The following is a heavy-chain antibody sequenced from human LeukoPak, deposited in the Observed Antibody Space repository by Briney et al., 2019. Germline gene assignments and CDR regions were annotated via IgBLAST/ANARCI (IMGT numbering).Heavy chain of an antibody. CDR1: GFTFSSYA. D-gene: IGHD5-18*01. CDR3: ARDVFLAMEYYFDY. CDR2: ISYDGSNK. J-gene: IGHJ4*02. V-gene: IGHV3-30-3*01. Sequence: GGSLRLSCAASGFTFSSYAMHWVRQAPGKGLEWVAVISYDGSNKYYADSVKGRFTISRDNSKNTLYLQMNSLRAEDTAVYYCARDVFLAMEYYFDYWGQGTLVTVSS.